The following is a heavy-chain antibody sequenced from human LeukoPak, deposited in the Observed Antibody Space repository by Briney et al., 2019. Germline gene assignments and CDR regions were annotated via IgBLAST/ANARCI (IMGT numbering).Heavy chain of an antibody. CDR3: ARSGSYHNNFDY. J-gene: IGHJ4*02. D-gene: IGHD1-26*01. CDR2: IYYSGST. V-gene: IGHV4-59*01. Sequence: SENLSLTCTVSGGSINTYYWSWIRQPPGKGLEWIGYIYYSGSTNYNPSLKSRVTISVDTSKSQFSLKLNSVTAADTALYYCARSGSYHNNFDYWGQGTLVTVSS. CDR1: GGSINTYY.